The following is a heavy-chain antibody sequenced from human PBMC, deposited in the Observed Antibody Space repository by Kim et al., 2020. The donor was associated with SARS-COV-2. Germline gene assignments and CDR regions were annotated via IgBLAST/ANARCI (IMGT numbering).Heavy chain of an antibody. CDR3: ARAQFLYYYDSSGYSSLDY. D-gene: IGHD3-22*01. J-gene: IGHJ4*02. CDR1: GYTFTSYA. V-gene: IGHV7-4-1*02. Sequence: ASVKVSCKASGYTFTSYAMNWVRQAPGQGLEWMGWINTNTGNPTYAQGFTGRFVFSLDTSVSTAYLQISSLKAEDTAVYYCARAQFLYYYDSSGYSSLDYWGQGTLVTVSS. CDR2: INTNTGNP.